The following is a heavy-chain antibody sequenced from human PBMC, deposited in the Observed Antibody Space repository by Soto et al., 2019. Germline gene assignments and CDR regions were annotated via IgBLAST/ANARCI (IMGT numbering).Heavy chain of an antibody. CDR3: ARGVSLYSWFDP. CDR1: GYTFTSYA. V-gene: IGHV1-3*01. Sequence: QVQLVQSGAEVKKPGASVKVSCKASGYTFTSYAMHWVRQAPGQRLEWMGWINAGNGNTKYSQKFQGRVTITRDTTATTAYMELSSLRSEDPAVSYSARGVSLYSWFDPGGQGTLVTVSS. J-gene: IGHJ5*02. CDR2: INAGNGNT.